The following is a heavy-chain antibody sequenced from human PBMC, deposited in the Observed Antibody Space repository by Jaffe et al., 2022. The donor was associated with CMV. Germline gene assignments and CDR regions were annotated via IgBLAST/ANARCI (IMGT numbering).Heavy chain of an antibody. CDR2: INHSGST. CDR3: ARFTMVRGVMK. V-gene: IGHV4-34*01. Sequence: QVQLQQWGAGLLKPSETLSLTCAVYGGSFSGYYWSWIRQPPGKGLEWIGEINHSGSTNYNPSLKSRVTISVDTSKNQFSLKLSSVTAADTAVYYCARFTMVRGVMKWGQGTLVTVSS. D-gene: IGHD3-10*01. J-gene: IGHJ4*02. CDR1: GGSFSGYY.